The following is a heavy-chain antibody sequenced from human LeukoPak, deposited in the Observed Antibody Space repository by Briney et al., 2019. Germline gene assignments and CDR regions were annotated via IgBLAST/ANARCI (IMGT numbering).Heavy chain of an antibody. V-gene: IGHV4-30-2*01. CDR2: IYHSGST. D-gene: IGHD3-10*01. CDR1: GGSISSGGYS. J-gene: IGHJ4*02. CDR3: AKGYYYGSGTYADPFDY. Sequence: MPSETLSLTCAVSGGSISSGGYSWNWIRQPPGKGLEWIGYIYHSGSTYYNPSLKSRVTISVDRSKNQFSLKLSSVTAADTAVYYCAKGYYYGSGTYADPFDYWGQGTLVTVSS.